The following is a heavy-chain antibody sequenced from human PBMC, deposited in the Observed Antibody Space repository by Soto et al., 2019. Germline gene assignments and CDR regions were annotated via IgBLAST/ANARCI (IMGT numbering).Heavy chain of an antibody. CDR3: AKDFHPNCSGGSCYSGFDY. Sequence: EVQLLESGGGLVQPGGSLRLSCAASGFTFSSYAMSWVRQAPGKGLEWVSAISGSGGSTYYADSVKGRFTISRDNSKNTLYLQMNSLRAEDTAVYYCAKDFHPNCSGGSCYSGFDYWGQGTLVTVSS. V-gene: IGHV3-23*01. CDR1: GFTFSSYA. D-gene: IGHD2-15*01. J-gene: IGHJ4*02. CDR2: ISGSGGST.